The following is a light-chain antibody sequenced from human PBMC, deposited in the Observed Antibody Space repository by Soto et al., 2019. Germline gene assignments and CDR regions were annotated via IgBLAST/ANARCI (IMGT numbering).Light chain of an antibody. CDR3: HQYSDTPFT. CDR2: WAS. CDR1: QSVLYSSHNKNF. V-gene: IGKV4-1*01. J-gene: IGKJ3*01. Sequence: DIVMTQSPVSLAVSLGERATINCKSSQSVLYSSHNKNFLAWYQQKPGQPPKLLIYWASTRESGVPDRFSGSGSGTDFTLTISSLQAEDVAVYYCHQYSDTPFTFGPGTKVDIK.